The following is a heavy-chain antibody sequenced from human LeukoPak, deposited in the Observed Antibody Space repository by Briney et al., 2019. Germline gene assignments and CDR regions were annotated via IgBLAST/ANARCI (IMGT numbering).Heavy chain of an antibody. CDR1: GGSISSYY. Sequence: SETLSLTCTVSGGSISSYYWSWTRQPPGKGLEWIGYIYYSGSTNYNPSLKSRVTISVDTSKNQFSLKLSSVTAADTAVYYCAREGRASSYDYWGQGTLVTVSS. J-gene: IGHJ4*02. CDR2: IYYSGST. D-gene: IGHD6-13*01. CDR3: AREGRASSYDY. V-gene: IGHV4-59*01.